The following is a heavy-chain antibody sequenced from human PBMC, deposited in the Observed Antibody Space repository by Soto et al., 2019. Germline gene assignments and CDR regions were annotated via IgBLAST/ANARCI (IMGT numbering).Heavy chain of an antibody. CDR1: GYTFTSYG. J-gene: IGHJ4*02. Sequence: QVQLVQSGAEVKKPGASVKVSCKASGYTFTSYGISWVRQAPGQGLEWVGWISAYNGNTNYAQKLQGRVTMTTDTSTRTAYMELRSLRSDDTAVYYCARVPPWGGSYQGEDYWGQGTLVTVSS. V-gene: IGHV1-18*01. CDR3: ARVPPWGGSYQGEDY. CDR2: ISAYNGNT. D-gene: IGHD1-26*01.